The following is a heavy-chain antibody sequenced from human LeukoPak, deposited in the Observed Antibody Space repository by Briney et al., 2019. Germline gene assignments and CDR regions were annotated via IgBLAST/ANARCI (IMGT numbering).Heavy chain of an antibody. CDR2: IWYDGTHK. D-gene: IGHD5-24*01. CDR1: GFTLTTYA. J-gene: IGHJ4*02. V-gene: IGHV3-33*06. Sequence: PGGSLRLSCAASGFTLTTYAMYWVRQAPGKGLVWVAVIWYDGTHKFYADPVKGRFTISRDNSKNTLYLQMNSLRAEDTAVFYCANDRGDGYKGFDSWGQGTLVTVSS. CDR3: ANDRGDGYKGFDS.